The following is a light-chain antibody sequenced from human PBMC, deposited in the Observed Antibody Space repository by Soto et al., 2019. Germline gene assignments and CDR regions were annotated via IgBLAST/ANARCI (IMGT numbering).Light chain of an antibody. CDR2: DVS. Sequence: QSALTQPASVSGSPGQSITISCTGTSSDVGGYNYVSWYQQHPGKAPKLMIYDVSNRPSGVSNRFSGSKSGNTASLTISGLQAKDEADYYCSSYTSSSTLVYVFGTGTKVTV. J-gene: IGLJ1*01. V-gene: IGLV2-14*01. CDR3: SSYTSSSTLVYV. CDR1: SSDVGGYNY.